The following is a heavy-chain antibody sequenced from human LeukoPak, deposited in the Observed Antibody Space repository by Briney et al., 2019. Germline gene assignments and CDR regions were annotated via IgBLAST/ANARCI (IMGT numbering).Heavy chain of an antibody. CDR1: GYTFTGYY. CDR2: INPNSGGT. D-gene: IGHD2-8*01. Sequence: ASVKVSCKASGYTFTGYYMHWGRQAPGQGLEWMGRINPNSGGTNYAQKFQGRVTMTRDTSISTAYMELSRLRSDDTAVYYCARVRYCTNGVCYGVFDYWGQGTLVTVSS. J-gene: IGHJ4*02. V-gene: IGHV1-2*06. CDR3: ARVRYCTNGVCYGVFDY.